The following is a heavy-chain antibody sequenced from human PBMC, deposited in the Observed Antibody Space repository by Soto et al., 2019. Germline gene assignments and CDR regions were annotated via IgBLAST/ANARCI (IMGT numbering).Heavy chain of an antibody. D-gene: IGHD6-6*01. V-gene: IGHV4-30-4*01. J-gene: IGHJ5*02. CDR2: IYHSGST. CDR1: GGSISSGDYY. Sequence: PSETLSLTCTVSGGSISSGDYYWSWIRQPPGKGLEWIGYIYHSGSTYYNPSLKSRVTISVDTPKNQFSLKLSSVTAADTAVYYCARERPDGARLDPWGQGTLVTVS. CDR3: ARERPDGARLDP.